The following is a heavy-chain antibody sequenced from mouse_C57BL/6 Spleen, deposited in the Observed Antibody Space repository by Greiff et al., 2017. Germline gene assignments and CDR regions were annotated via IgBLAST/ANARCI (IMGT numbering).Heavy chain of an antibody. V-gene: IGHV5-6*01. D-gene: IGHD2-4*01. Sequence: VQLKESGGDLVKPGGSLKLSCAASGFTFSSYGMSWVRQTPDKRLEWVATISSGGSYTYYPDSVKGRFTISRDNAKNTLYLQMSSLKSEDTAMDYCARHDYDYDPFDDWGQGTTLTVAS. CDR1: GFTFSSYG. CDR3: ARHDYDYDPFDD. CDR2: ISSGGSYT. J-gene: IGHJ2*01.